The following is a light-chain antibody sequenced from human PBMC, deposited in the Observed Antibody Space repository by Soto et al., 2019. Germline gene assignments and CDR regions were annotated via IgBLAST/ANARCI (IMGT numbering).Light chain of an antibody. V-gene: IGKV1-5*03. J-gene: IGKJ1*01. CDR1: QSISIW. CDR3: QQYDNYPWT. Sequence: DIQMTQSPSTLSASVGDRVTITCRASQSISIWLAWDQQKPGKAPNPLISKASSLETGVPSRFIGSGSGTEVTRTVSSLQPDDFAPHYCQQYDNYPWTFGQGTKVDIK. CDR2: KAS.